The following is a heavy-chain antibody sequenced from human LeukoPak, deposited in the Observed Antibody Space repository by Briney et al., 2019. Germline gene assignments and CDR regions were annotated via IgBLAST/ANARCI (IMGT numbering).Heavy chain of an antibody. CDR3: ARGAWTAYYFDY. J-gene: IGHJ4*02. Sequence: GGSLRLSCAASGFTFSSYAMSWVRQAPGKGLVWVSRIKSDGGNYYADSVKGRFTISRDNAKNTLYLQMNSLRAEDTAVYYCARGAWTAYYFDYWGQGTLVTVSS. CDR1: GFTFSSYA. CDR2: IKSDGGNY. V-gene: IGHV3-74*01. D-gene: IGHD3/OR15-3a*01.